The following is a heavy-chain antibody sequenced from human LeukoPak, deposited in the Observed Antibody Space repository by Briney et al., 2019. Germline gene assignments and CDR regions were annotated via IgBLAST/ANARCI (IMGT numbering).Heavy chain of an antibody. V-gene: IGHV4-59*01. D-gene: IGHD1-26*01. J-gene: IGHJ3*02. CDR3: ARAIFQWELLEDDAFDI. Sequence: KPSETLSLTCTVSGGSISSYYWSWIRQPPGKGLEWIGYIYYSGSTNYNPSLKSRVTISVDTSKNQFSLKLSSVTAADTAVYYCARAIFQWELLEDDAFDIWGQGTMVTVSS. CDR2: IYYSGST. CDR1: GGSISSYY.